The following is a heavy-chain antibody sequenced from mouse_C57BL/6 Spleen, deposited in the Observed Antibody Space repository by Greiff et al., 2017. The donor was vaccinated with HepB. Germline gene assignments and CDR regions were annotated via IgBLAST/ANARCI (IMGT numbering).Heavy chain of an antibody. D-gene: IGHD1-1*01. J-gene: IGHJ2*01. V-gene: IGHV1-69*01. CDR2: IDPSDSYT. CDR1: GYTFPSHW. CDR3: AREMECSSYGY. Sequence: QVQLQQPGAELVMPGASVKLSCKASGYTFPSHWMHWVKPRPGQGLEWIGEIDPSDSYTNYNQKFKGQFTFTVDKSSSTADLQLSSLTSEDSAVYYCAREMECSSYGYWGQGTTLTVSS.